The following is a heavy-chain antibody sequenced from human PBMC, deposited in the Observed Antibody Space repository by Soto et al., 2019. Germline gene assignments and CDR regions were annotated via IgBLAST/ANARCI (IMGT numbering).Heavy chain of an antibody. CDR3: ARVFRPGSSWSKDAFDI. V-gene: IGHV1-2*02. D-gene: IGHD6-13*01. J-gene: IGHJ3*02. CDR1: GYTFTGYY. Sequence: ASVKVSCKASGYTFTGYYMHWVRQAPGQGLEWMGWINPNSGGTNYAQKFQGRVTMTRDTSISTAYRELSRLRSDDTAVYYCARVFRPGSSWSKDAFDIWGQGTMVTVSS. CDR2: INPNSGGT.